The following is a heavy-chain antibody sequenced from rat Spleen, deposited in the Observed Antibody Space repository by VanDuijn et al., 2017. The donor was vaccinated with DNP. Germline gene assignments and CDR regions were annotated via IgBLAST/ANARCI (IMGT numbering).Heavy chain of an antibody. V-gene: IGHV5-31*01. CDR2: ISNTGDST. D-gene: IGHD1-4*01. J-gene: IGHJ2*01. CDR3: ARQGPGITTRYFDY. CDR1: GFTFNDYW. Sequence: EVQLVESGGDLVQPGRSLKLSCVAFGFTFNDYWMAWIRQAPTKGLDWVATISNTGDSTYYRDSVKGRFTISRDNAKSTLYLQMNSLRSEDMATYYCARQGPGITTRYFDYWGQGVMVTVSS.